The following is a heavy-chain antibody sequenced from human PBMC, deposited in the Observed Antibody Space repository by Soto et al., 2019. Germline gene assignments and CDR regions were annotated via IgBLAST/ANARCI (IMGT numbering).Heavy chain of an antibody. D-gene: IGHD6-19*01. CDR2: IWYDGSNK. Sequence: QVQLVESGGGVAQPGRSLRLSCTVSGFTFSGHAMHWVRQAPGKGLEWVTQIWYDGSNKYYAESVKGRFTISRDNSKTTLYLQVNSRRVEDTAVYYCARDGQGLAPYALDVWGQGTSVTVSS. V-gene: IGHV3-33*01. CDR3: ARDGQGLAPYALDV. J-gene: IGHJ6*02. CDR1: GFTFSGHA.